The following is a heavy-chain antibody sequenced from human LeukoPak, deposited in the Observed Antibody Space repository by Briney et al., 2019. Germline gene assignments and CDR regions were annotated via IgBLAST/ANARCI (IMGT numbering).Heavy chain of an antibody. CDR2: IYYSGST. Sequence: KPSGNPSLTCTVSGGSISSYYWGWIRQPPGKGLEGIWDIYYSGSTNYNPSLKSRVTISVDTSKNQFSLKLSSVTAADTAVYYCARDRSSGWYGKYYFDYWGQGTLVTVSS. J-gene: IGHJ4*02. CDR1: GGSISSYY. D-gene: IGHD6-19*01. V-gene: IGHV4-59*01. CDR3: ARDRSSGWYGKYYFDY.